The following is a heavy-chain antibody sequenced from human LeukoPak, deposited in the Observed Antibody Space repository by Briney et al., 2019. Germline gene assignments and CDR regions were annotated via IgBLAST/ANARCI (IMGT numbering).Heavy chain of an antibody. CDR3: ARHRYCSGGSCLGFDY. D-gene: IGHD2-15*01. Sequence: SETLSLTCGVNGGSFSGYYWNWIRQTPGKGLEWIGEINHSGSTNYNPSLKRRVTISVDTSKNQFSLKLSSVTAADTAVYYCARHRYCSGGSCLGFDYWGQGTLVTVSS. J-gene: IGHJ4*02. V-gene: IGHV4-34*01. CDR2: INHSGST. CDR1: GGSFSGYY.